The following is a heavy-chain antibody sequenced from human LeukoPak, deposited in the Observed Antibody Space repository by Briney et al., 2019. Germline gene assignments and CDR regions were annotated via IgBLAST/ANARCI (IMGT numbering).Heavy chain of an antibody. Sequence: GRSLRLSCAASGFTFSSYAMHWVRQAPGKGLEWVSYISSSSSTIYYADSVKGRFTISRDSAKNSLYLQMNSLRAEDTAVYYCAELGITMIGGVWGKGTTVTISS. CDR2: ISSSSSTI. D-gene: IGHD3-10*02. CDR1: GFTFSSYA. V-gene: IGHV3-48*04. CDR3: AELGITMIGGV. J-gene: IGHJ6*04.